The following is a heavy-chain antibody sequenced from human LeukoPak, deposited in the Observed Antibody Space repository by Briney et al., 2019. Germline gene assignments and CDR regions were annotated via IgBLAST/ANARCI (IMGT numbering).Heavy chain of an antibody. CDR3: ARDVEEYCSSTSCYIVDY. J-gene: IGHJ4*02. D-gene: IGHD2-2*01. Sequence: ASVKVSCKASGYTFTGYYMHWVRQPPGQGLGWMGWINPNSGGTNYAQKFQGRVTMTRDTSISTAYMELSRLRSDDTAVYYCARDVEEYCSSTSCYIVDYWGQGTLVTVSS. V-gene: IGHV1-2*02. CDR2: INPNSGGT. CDR1: GYTFTGYY.